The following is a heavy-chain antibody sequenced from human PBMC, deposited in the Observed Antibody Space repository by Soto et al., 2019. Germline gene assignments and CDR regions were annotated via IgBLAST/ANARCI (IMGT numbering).Heavy chain of an antibody. CDR3: AKDTPTFGRFAY. CDR1: GLTFSSYG. Sequence: GGSLRLSCAASGLTFSSYGMGWVRQPPGKGLEWVSAISGSGTTTYYADSVKGRLTISRDSSKSTLSLQMNSLRAEDTAVYYCAKDTPTFGRFAYWCQGPLVTVSS. CDR2: ISGSGTTT. V-gene: IGHV3-23*01. D-gene: IGHD3-3*01. J-gene: IGHJ4*02.